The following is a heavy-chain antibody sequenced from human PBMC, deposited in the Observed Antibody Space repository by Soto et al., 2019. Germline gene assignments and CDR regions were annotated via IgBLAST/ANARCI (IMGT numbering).Heavy chain of an antibody. CDR1: GFTFSSYS. D-gene: IGHD6-13*01. CDR3: AKAPTAAGTYWVDY. CDR2: IGGSGITP. J-gene: IGHJ4*02. Sequence: EVQLLESGGGLVQPGGSLSLSCAASGFTFSSYSLSWVRQAPGKGLEWVSAIGGSGITPYYADSVKGRFTISRDNSKNTLYLQMNGLRAEDTAVYYCAKAPTAAGTYWVDYWGQGTLVTVSS. V-gene: IGHV3-23*01.